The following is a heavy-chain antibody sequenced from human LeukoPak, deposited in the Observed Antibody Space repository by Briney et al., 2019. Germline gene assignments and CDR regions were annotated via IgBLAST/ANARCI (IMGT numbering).Heavy chain of an antibody. D-gene: IGHD3-10*01. CDR1: GFPFNTNW. V-gene: IGHV3-74*01. CDR2: IYGDGSGL. CDR3: ARDSSIAYGSGRISWFDP. J-gene: IGHJ5*02. Sequence: PGGSPRLSCAASGFPFNTNWMHWVRQAPGKGLVWVSRIYGDGSGLSYADPVKGRFIISRDNAKNTLYLQMNSLRVEDTAVYYCARDSSIAYGSGRISWFDPWGQGTLVSVSS.